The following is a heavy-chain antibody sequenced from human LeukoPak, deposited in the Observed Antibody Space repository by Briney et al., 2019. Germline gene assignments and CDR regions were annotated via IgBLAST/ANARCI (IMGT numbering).Heavy chain of an antibody. CDR1: GFTFSSYG. Sequence: GGSLRLSCAASGFTFSSYGMHWVRQAPGKGLEWVAVIWSDGSNKYYADFVEGRFTISRDNSKNTLYLQMNSLRAEDTAVYYCARGTGPSQGFGESPGDYWGQGTPVTVSS. CDR3: ARGTGPSQGFGESPGDY. J-gene: IGHJ4*02. V-gene: IGHV3-33*08. CDR2: IWSDGSNK. D-gene: IGHD3-10*01.